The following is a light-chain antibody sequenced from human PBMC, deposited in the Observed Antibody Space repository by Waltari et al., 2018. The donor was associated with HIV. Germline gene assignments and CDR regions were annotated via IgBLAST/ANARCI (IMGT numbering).Light chain of an antibody. CDR3: AAWDDSRVV. CDR1: SSNLGSNF. CDR2: GNN. J-gene: IGLJ2*01. V-gene: IGLV1-47*01. Sequence: QSVLTQPPSASGTPGQRVTHSCSGSSSNLGSNFLYWYQQLPGTAPKLLIYGNNQRPSGVPDRFSGSKSGTSASLAISGLRSEDEAAYYCAAWDDSRVVFGGGTKLTVL.